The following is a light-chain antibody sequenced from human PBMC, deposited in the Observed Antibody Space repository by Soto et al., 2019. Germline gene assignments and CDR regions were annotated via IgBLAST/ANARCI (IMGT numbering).Light chain of an antibody. V-gene: IGKV3-20*01. CDR3: QHYGTSHFT. CDR2: CTS. Sequence: EIVLTQSPGTLSFSPGERATLSCRASQSLSSSLLVWYQQRPDQSPMLLLYCTSNRATGIPDSFSGSGAGTDFTLTISSLEPEDFAVYYCQHYGTSHFTFGPGTKVDIK. CDR1: QSLSSSL. J-gene: IGKJ3*01.